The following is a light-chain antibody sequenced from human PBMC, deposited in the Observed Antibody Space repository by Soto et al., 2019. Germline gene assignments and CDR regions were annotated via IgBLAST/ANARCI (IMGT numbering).Light chain of an antibody. J-gene: IGKJ4*01. CDR1: QSVSSY. CDR2: DAS. Sequence: EIVLTQSPATLSLSPGERATLSCRASQSVSSYLAWYQQKPGQAPRLLIYDASNRATGIPARFSGSGSGTDFTLTISSLEPEDFAVYYCRQRSNWPPLTFGGGTRWIS. CDR3: RQRSNWPPLT. V-gene: IGKV3-11*01.